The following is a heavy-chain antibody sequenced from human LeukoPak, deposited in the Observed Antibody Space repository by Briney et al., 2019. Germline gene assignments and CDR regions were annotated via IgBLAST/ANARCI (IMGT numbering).Heavy chain of an antibody. CDR3: ARDGSSGYLGGN. CDR2: IWYDGSNK. D-gene: IGHD6-19*01. V-gene: IGHV3-33*01. Sequence: GGSLRLSCAASGFTFSSYGMHWVRQAPGKGLEWLAVIWYDGSNKYYADSVKGRFTISRDNSKNTLYLQMNSLRAEDTAVYYCARDGSSGYLGGNWGQGTLVTVSS. J-gene: IGHJ4*02. CDR1: GFTFSSYG.